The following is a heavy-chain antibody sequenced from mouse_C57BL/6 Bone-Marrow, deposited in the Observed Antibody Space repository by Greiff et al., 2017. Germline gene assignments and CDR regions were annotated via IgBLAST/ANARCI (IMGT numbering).Heavy chain of an antibody. CDR3: ANYYGSSYWYFDV. V-gene: IGHV1-7*01. CDR1: GYTFTSYW. CDR2: INPSSGYT. Sequence: QVQLQQSGAELAKPGASVKLSCKASGYTFTSYWMHWVKQRPGQGLEWIGYINPSSGYTKYNQKFKDKATLTADKSSSTAYMQLSSLTYEDSAVDYCANYYGSSYWYFDVWGTGTTVTVSS. D-gene: IGHD1-1*01. J-gene: IGHJ1*03.